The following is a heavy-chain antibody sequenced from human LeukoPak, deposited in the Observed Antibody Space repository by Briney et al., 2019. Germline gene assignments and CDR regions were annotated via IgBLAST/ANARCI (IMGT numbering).Heavy chain of an antibody. V-gene: IGHV4-59*01. CDR1: GGPINYYY. J-gene: IGHJ3*02. CDR2: ISNGGTT. D-gene: IGHD1-1*01. CDR3: VRLQPNTGEWAFDI. Sequence: PSETLSLTCTASGGPINYYYWSWIRQPPGEGLEWIGFISNGGTTKYNPAPKSGVTISVEKSTNKLSLQLGSAPGAETAVYHCVRLQPNTGEWAFDICGQGTLGTVS.